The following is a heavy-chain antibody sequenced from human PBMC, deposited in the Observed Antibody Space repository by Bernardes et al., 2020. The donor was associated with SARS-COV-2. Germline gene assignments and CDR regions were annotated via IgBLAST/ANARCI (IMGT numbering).Heavy chain of an antibody. J-gene: IGHJ6*02. Sequence: GGSLRLSCAAASGFTFSNYWMHWVRQAPGKGLVGVSRINDDGSSTIYADSVKGRFTISRDTAKNTIYLQMNSLRAEDTAVYFCARGVATAQRSAMDVWGQGTTVTVSS. V-gene: IGHV3-74*01. CDR1: GFTFSNYW. CDR3: ARGVATAQRSAMDV. D-gene: IGHD5-18*01. CDR2: INDDGSST.